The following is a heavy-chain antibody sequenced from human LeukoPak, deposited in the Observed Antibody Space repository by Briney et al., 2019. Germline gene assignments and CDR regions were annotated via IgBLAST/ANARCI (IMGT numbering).Heavy chain of an antibody. J-gene: IGHJ4*02. CDR2: VSACNGDR. CDR3: ARDLGASTVIFFDY. CDR1: GYTFTVFG. D-gene: IGHD4-11*01. V-gene: IGHV1-18*01. Sequence: EASVKVSCKASGYTFTVFGISWVRQAPGQGPEWMGWVSACNGDRKYAQKLQGRVTMTADTSTSTAYMELRSLTSDDTAVYYCARDLGASTVIFFDYWGQGTLVTVSS.